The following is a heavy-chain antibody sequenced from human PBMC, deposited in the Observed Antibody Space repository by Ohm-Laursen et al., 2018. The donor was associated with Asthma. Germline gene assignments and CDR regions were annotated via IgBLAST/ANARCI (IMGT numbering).Heavy chain of an antibody. CDR1: GGSISSSSYY. V-gene: IGHV4-39*01. CDR3: ASRGDELDFDY. J-gene: IGHJ4*02. Sequence: GTLSLTCTVSGGSISSSSYYWGWIRQPPGRGLEWIGSIYYSGSTYYNPSLKSRVTISVDTSKNQFSLKLSSVTAADTAVYYCASRGDELDFDYWGQGTLVTVSS. D-gene: IGHD4-17*01. CDR2: IYYSGST.